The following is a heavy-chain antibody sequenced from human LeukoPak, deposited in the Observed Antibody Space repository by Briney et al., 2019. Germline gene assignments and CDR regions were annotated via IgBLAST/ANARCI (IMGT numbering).Heavy chain of an antibody. CDR1: GYTFTSYA. J-gene: IGHJ5*02. D-gene: IGHD2-2*01. Sequence: ASVKVSCKASGYTFTSYAMHWVRQAPGQRLEWMGWINAGNGNTKYSQKFQGRVTITRDTSASTAYMELSSLRSEDTAVYYCARDLKYQLLGYWFDPWGQGTRVTVSS. CDR2: INAGNGNT. CDR3: ARDLKYQLLGYWFDP. V-gene: IGHV1-3*01.